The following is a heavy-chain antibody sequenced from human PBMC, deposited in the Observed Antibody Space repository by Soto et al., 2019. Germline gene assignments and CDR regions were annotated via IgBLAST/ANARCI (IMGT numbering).Heavy chain of an antibody. Sequence: SETLSHTRTITDGSISSSNYYWRWFRQPPGKGLEWIGSIYYSGSTYYNPSLKSRVTISVDTSKNQFSLKLSSVTAADTAVYYCASQQLVHYYYGMDVWGQGTTVT. CDR1: DGSISSSNYY. D-gene: IGHD6-13*01. J-gene: IGHJ6*02. CDR2: IYYSGST. V-gene: IGHV4-39*01. CDR3: ASQQLVHYYYGMDV.